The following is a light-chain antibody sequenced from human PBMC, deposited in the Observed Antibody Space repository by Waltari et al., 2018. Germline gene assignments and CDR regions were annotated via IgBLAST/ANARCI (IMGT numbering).Light chain of an antibody. CDR3: QVWEDSSDHPGV. Sequence: YGLTQPPSVSVAPGETASISCGGNDIGSQTVHWYQQKPGQAPVLVVDEETDRPSEIPERFSGSNSGNTATLTITRVEAGDEVDYYCQVWEDSSDHPGVFGGGTKLTVL. CDR2: EET. CDR1: DIGSQT. J-gene: IGLJ3*02. V-gene: IGLV3-21*02.